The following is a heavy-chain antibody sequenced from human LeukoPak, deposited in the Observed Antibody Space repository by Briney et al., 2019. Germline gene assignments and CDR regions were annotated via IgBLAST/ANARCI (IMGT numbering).Heavy chain of an antibody. CDR3: ARANVDYYDSSGYYTAWFDY. D-gene: IGHD3-22*01. CDR2: ISSRSSYI. Sequence: GGSLMLSCAASAFTFSSYCMNWVRHAPGKGLEGVRSISSRSSYINYDDSSKGGLTISRDNAKNSLCLQMNSLRAEDTAVYYCARANVDYYDSSGYYTAWFDYWGQGTLVTVSS. J-gene: IGHJ4*02. CDR1: AFTFSSYC. V-gene: IGHV3-21*01.